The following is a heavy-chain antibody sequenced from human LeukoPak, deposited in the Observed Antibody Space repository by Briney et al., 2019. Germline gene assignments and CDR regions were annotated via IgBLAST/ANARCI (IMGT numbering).Heavy chain of an antibody. CDR2: IYYSGST. J-gene: IGHJ4*02. CDR1: GGSISSYY. D-gene: IGHD3-16*01. Sequence: PSETLSLTCTVSGGSISSYYWSWIRQPPGKGLEWIGYIYYSGSTNYNPSLRSRVTISVDTSKNQFSLKLSSVTAADTAVYYCARHGRGELWSYYFDYWGQGTLVTVSS. CDR3: ARHGRGELWSYYFDY. V-gene: IGHV4-59*08.